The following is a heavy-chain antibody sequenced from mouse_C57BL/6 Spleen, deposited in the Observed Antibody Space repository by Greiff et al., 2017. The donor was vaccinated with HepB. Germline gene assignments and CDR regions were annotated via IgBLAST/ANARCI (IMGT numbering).Heavy chain of an antibody. Sequence: VQLKQSVAELVRPGASVKLSCTASGFNFKNTYMHWVKQRPEQGLEWIGRIDPANGNTKYDPKFQGKATITADTSSNTAYLQLSSLTSEDTAIYYCARDYDYDYWGQGTTLTVSS. J-gene: IGHJ2*01. CDR2: IDPANGNT. D-gene: IGHD2-4*01. CDR3: ARDYDYDY. CDR1: GFNFKNTY. V-gene: IGHV14-3*01.